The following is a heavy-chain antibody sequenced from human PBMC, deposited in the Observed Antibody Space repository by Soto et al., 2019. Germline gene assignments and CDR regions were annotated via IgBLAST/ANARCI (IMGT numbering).Heavy chain of an antibody. Sequence: ASVEVSCKASGYTFTSYGISWVRQAPGQGPEWMGWISAYNGNTNYAQKLQGRVTMTTDTSTSTAYMELRSLRSDDTAVYYCARDRGGGKNNWFDPWGQGTLVTVSS. CDR3: ARDRGGGKNNWFDP. J-gene: IGHJ5*02. CDR1: GYTFTSYG. CDR2: ISAYNGNT. D-gene: IGHD2-15*01. V-gene: IGHV1-18*01.